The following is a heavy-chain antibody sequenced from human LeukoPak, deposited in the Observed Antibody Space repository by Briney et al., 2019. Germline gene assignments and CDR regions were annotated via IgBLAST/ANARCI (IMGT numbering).Heavy chain of an antibody. CDR3: ARLGDVDSLDY. J-gene: IGHJ4*02. Sequence: PSEILSLTCTVSGGSISSSAYYWGWIRQPPGRGLEWIGSISYSGTTYYNPSLKSRVTISVDTSNNQFSLKVSSVIAADTAVYYCARLGDVDSLDYWGQGTLVTVSS. V-gene: IGHV4-39*01. CDR1: GGSISSSAYY. CDR2: ISYSGTT. D-gene: IGHD3-3*01.